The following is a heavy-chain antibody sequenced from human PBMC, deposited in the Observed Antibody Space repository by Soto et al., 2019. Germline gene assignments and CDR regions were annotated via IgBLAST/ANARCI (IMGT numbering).Heavy chain of an antibody. Sequence: SETLSLTFPDSGCSNTSYYWSWIRQPPGKGLEWIGYLYYSGSTDYNPSLKSRVTMSVDTSKNQFSLKLRSVTAADTAVYYCARHSSSWQPHHLSCECWGQGTLVIVSS. J-gene: IGHJ4*02. CDR3: ARHSSSWQPHHLSCEC. D-gene: IGHD6-13*01. V-gene: IGHV4-59*01. CDR1: GCSNTSYY. CDR2: LYYSGST.